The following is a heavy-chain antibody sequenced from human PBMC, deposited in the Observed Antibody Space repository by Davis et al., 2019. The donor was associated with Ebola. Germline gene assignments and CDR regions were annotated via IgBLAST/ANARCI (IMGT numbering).Heavy chain of an antibody. J-gene: IGHJ5*02. CDR1: AGSISSGGYY. CDR3: ARPHVLRYFDWRS. V-gene: IGHV4-39*01. CDR2: INHSGST. D-gene: IGHD3-9*01. Sequence: SDTLSLTCTVSAGSISSGGYYWSWIRQPPGKGLEWIGEINHSGSTNYNPSLKSRVTISVDTSKNQFSLKLSSVTAADTAVYYCARPHVLRYFDWRSWGQGTLVTVSS.